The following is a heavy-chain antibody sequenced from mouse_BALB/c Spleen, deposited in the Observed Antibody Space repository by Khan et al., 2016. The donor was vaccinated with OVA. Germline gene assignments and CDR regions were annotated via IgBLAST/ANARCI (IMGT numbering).Heavy chain of an antibody. V-gene: IGHV1-5*01. CDR1: GYTFTSYW. D-gene: IGHD4-1*01. Sequence: VQLKQSGTVLARPGASVKMSCKASGYTFTSYWMHWVKQRPGQGLEWIGDIYPGNTDTNYNQKFKGKAKLTAVTSTSTASLVLRSLTNEDSAFYYCTRRNWDVAWFAYWGQGTLVTVSA. J-gene: IGHJ3*01. CDR3: TRRNWDVAWFAY. CDR2: IYPGNTDT.